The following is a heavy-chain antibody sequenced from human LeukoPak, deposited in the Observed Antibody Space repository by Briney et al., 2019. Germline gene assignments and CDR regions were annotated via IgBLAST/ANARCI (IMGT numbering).Heavy chain of an antibody. Sequence: GGSLRLSCAASGFTFSSYGMHWVRQAPGKGLEWVAVIWYDGSNKYYADSVKGRFTISRDNSKNTLYLQMNSLRAEDTAVYYCARDSRGAAGTYGMDVWGQGTTVTVSS. J-gene: IGHJ6*02. CDR1: GFTFSSYG. CDR3: ARDSRGAAGTYGMDV. D-gene: IGHD6-13*01. V-gene: IGHV3-33*01. CDR2: IWYDGSNK.